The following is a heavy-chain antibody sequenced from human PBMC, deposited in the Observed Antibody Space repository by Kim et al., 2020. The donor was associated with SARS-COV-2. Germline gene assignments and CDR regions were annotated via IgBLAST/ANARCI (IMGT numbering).Heavy chain of an antibody. V-gene: IGHV3-9*01. CDR1: GFTFGDYG. J-gene: IGHJ4*02. CDR2: VRYDRSNL. D-gene: IGHD5-18*01. Sequence: GGSLRLSCAASGFTFGDYGMHWVRQAPGKGLEWVSGVRYDRSNLDYADSVKGRFTISRDNAKNSLYLQMNSLGAEDTAVYYCAKEPDSREAGDLWGQGT. CDR3: AKEPDSREAGDL.